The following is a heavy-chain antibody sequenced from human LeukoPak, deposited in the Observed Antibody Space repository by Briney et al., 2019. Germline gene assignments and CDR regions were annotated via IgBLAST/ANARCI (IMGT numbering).Heavy chain of an antibody. D-gene: IGHD3-10*01. CDR3: AKGVRITMVRGAFDI. J-gene: IGHJ3*02. Sequence: HPGGSLRLSCAASGFTFDDYAMHWVRQVPGKGLEWVSGISWNSGSIAYADSVKGRFTMSRDNAKNSLYLQMNSLRPEDTALYYCAKGVRITMVRGAFDIWGQGTMVTASS. CDR2: ISWNSGSI. V-gene: IGHV3-9*01. CDR1: GFTFDDYA.